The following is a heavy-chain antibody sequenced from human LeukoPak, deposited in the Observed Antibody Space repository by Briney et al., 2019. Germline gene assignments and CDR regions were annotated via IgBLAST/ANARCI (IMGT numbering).Heavy chain of an antibody. J-gene: IGHJ5*02. CDR2: VYYSGST. V-gene: IGHV4-39*01. Sequence: KPSETLSLTCNVSGDSITSGAFYWAWIRQSPGKGLEWIGNVYYSGSTQYNPSLRGRVSISMDKTKNQFSLNLNSVSVTDTAIYYCARRDYAAWFGPWGQGTLVTVSS. CDR3: ARRDYAAWFGP. CDR1: GDSITSGAFY. D-gene: IGHD4/OR15-4a*01.